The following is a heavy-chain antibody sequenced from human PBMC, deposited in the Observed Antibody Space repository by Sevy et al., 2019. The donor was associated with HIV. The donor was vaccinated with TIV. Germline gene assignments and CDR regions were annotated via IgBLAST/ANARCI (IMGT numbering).Heavy chain of an antibody. CDR2: ITPDDT. CDR1: GFTFSTYT. J-gene: IGHJ5*02. V-gene: IGHV3-23*01. D-gene: IGHD1-1*01. Sequence: VGSLRLSCTASGFTFSTYTLTWVRQAPGKELEWVSSITPDDTHYADSVRGRFSVSRDNSKNTLYLQMDSLTVDDTAVYYCARDAQTWRGPWYGTSGADRWGQGTLVTVSS. CDR3: ARDAQTWRGPWYGTSGADR.